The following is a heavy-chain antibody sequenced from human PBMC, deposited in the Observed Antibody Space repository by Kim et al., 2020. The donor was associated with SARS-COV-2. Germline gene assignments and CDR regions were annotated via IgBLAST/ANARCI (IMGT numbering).Heavy chain of an antibody. CDR2: T. J-gene: IGHJ4*02. V-gene: IGHV3-23*01. D-gene: IGHD3-3*01. Sequence: TYYADSVKGRFTISRDNSKNTLYLQMNSLRAEDTAVYYCAKMGAIGHFDYWGQGTLVTVSS. CDR3: AKMGAIGHFDY.